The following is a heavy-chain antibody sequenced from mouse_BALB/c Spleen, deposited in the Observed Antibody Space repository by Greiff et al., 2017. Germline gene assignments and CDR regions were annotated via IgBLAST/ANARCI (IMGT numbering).Heavy chain of an antibody. V-gene: IGHV1-7*01. CDR3: ARSYYYGSSYGYFDV. J-gene: IGHJ1*01. D-gene: IGHD1-1*01. CDR1: GYTFTSYW. Sequence: QVHVKQSGAELAKPGASVKMSCKASGYTFTSYWMHWVKQRPGQGLEWIGYINPSTGYTEYNQKFKDKATLTADKSSSTAYMQLSSLTSEDSAVYYCARSYYYGSSYGYFDVWGAGTTVTVSS. CDR2: INPSTGYT.